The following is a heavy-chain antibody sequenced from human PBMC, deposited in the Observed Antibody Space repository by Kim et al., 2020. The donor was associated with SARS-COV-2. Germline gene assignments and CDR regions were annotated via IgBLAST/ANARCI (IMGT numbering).Heavy chain of an antibody. V-gene: IGHV1-18*04. CDR3: ARDSLQLVPGYYYYGMDV. J-gene: IGHJ6*02. CDR1: GYTFTSYG. D-gene: IGHD6-13*01. Sequence: ASVKVSCKASGYTFTSYGISWVRQAPGQGLEWMGWISAYNGNTNYAQKLQGRVTMTTDTSTSTAYMELRSLRSDDTAVYYCARDSLQLVPGYYYYGMDVWGQGTTVTVSS. CDR2: ISAYNGNT.